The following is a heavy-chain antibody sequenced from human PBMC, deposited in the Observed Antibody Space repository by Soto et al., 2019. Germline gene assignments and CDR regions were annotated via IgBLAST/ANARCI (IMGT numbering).Heavy chain of an antibody. CDR1: GFTFSTYA. V-gene: IGHV3-23*01. D-gene: IGHD3-22*01. J-gene: IGHJ6*02. Sequence: EVQLLESGGGLVQPGGSLRLSCAASGFTFSTYAMSWVRQAPGKGLEWVSTISGSGATTYYADSVKGRFTISRDNSKKTLYVQMNGLRAEDTARYYCAREDDSSTCYVSTSDYCAMDVWGQGTKVTVSS. CDR2: ISGSGATT. CDR3: AREDDSSTCYVSTSDYCAMDV.